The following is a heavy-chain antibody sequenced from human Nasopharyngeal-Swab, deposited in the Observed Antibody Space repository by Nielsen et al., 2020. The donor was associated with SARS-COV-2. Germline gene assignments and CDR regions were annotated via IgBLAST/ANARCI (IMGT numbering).Heavy chain of an antibody. Sequence: SETLSLTCTVSSYSISFGYFWGWILQPPGKGLELFGSISHGGNTYYNPSLKSRVSISVDTSKNLVSLRLSSVTAADTAVYYCARDKGFSFDVWGQGTTVIVSS. CDR2: ISHGGNT. CDR1: SYSISFGYF. D-gene: IGHD2/OR15-2a*01. V-gene: IGHV4-38-2*02. J-gene: IGHJ6*02. CDR3: ARDKGFSFDV.